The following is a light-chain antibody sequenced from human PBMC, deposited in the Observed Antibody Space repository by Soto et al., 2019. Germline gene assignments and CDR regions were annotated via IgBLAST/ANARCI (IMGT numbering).Light chain of an antibody. CDR3: QKDTSGPLT. V-gene: IGKV1-27*01. J-gene: IGKJ5*01. CDR1: QVINNY. Sequence: DVQMTQSPSSLSVSVGDRVSITCRASQVINNYLAWYQQKPGKPPQLLIYAVSTLQSGVPSRFRGSASGTEFTLTISSLQAEDGAAYFFQKDTSGPLTFGLGTRLQ. CDR2: AVS.